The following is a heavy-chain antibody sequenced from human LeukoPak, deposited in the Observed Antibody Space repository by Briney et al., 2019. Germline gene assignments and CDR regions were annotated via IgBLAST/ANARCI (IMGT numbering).Heavy chain of an antibody. CDR3: ARGPSRFGELSGGN. Sequence: PGGSLRLSCVPSGFSVRNTYMSWVRQAPGKGLVWVSRINSDGSSTSYADSVKGRFTISRDNAKNTLYLQMNSLRAEDTAVYYCARGPSRFGELSGGNWGQGTLVTVSS. CDR2: INSDGSST. V-gene: IGHV3-74*01. J-gene: IGHJ4*02. CDR1: GFSVRNTY. D-gene: IGHD3-10*01.